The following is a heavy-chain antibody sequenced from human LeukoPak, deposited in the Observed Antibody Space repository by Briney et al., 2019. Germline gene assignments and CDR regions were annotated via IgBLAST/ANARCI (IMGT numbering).Heavy chain of an antibody. V-gene: IGHV1-69*13. CDR1: GGTFSSYA. J-gene: IGHJ6*02. CDR3: ASQVLGDSSGYYDYGMDV. CDR2: IIPIFGTA. Sequence: GASVKVSCKASGGTFSSYAISWVRQAPGQGLEWMGGIIPIFGTANYAQKFQGRVTITADESTSTAYMELSSLRSEDTAVYYCASQVLGDSSGYYDYGMDVWGQGTTVTVSS. D-gene: IGHD3-22*01.